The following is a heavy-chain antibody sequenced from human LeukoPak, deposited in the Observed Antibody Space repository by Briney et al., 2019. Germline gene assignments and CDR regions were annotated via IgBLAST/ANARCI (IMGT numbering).Heavy chain of an antibody. CDR3: ARGGGLDV. D-gene: IGHD3-16*01. CDR1: GFTFSSYW. J-gene: IGHJ6*02. CDR2: INHNGNVN. Sequence: PGGSLRLSCTASGFTFSSYWMNWVRQAPGKGLEWVAGINHNGNVNYYVDYVKGRFTMSRDNAKNTLYLQMSNLRAEDTAVYFCARGGGLDVWGQGATVTVSS. V-gene: IGHV3-7*03.